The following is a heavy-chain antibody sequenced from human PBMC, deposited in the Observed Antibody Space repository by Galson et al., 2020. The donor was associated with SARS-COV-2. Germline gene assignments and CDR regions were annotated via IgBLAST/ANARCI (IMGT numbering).Heavy chain of an antibody. D-gene: IGHD3-10*01. V-gene: IGHV3-9*01. CDR2: ISWNSGSI. CDR3: ANTGMGLYWYFDL. Sequence: GGSLRLSCAASGFTFDDYAMHWVRQAPGKGLEWVSGISWNSGSIGYADSVKGRFTISRDNAKNSLYLQMNSLRAEDTALYYCANTGMGLYWYFDLWGRGTLVTVSS. J-gene: IGHJ2*01. CDR1: GFTFDDYA.